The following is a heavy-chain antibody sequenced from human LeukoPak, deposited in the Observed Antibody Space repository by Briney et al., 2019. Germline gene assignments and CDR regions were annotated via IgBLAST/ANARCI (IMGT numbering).Heavy chain of an antibody. V-gene: IGHV1-2*02. CDR3: ARGYYDSSGYPVDY. Sequence: ASVKVSCKASGGTFSSYAISWVRQAPGQGLEWMGWINSYNGDTDYAQKFQGRVTMTRDTSINTAYMEVSRLRSDDTAVYYCARGYYDSSGYPVDYWGQGTLVTVSS. CDR2: INSYNGDT. D-gene: IGHD3-22*01. J-gene: IGHJ4*02. CDR1: GGTFSSYA.